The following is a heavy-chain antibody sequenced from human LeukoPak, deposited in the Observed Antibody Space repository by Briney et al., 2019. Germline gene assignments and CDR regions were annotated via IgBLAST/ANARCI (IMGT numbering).Heavy chain of an antibody. Sequence: ASVKVSCKASGYTFTGYYMHWVRQAPGQGLEWMGWINPNSGGTNYAQKFQGRVTMTRDTSISTAYMELSRLRSDDTAVYYCARELDRGTPGDAFDIWGQGTMVTVSS. J-gene: IGHJ3*02. V-gene: IGHV1-2*02. D-gene: IGHD3/OR15-3a*01. CDR1: GYTFTGYY. CDR3: ARELDRGTPGDAFDI. CDR2: INPNSGGT.